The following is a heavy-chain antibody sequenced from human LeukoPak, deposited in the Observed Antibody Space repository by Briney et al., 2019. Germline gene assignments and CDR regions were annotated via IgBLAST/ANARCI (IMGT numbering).Heavy chain of an antibody. CDR3: TRTVNSASDF. D-gene: IGHD4-23*01. V-gene: IGHV3-7*03. Sequence: GGSLRLSCATSGFTFSNAWINWVRQAPGKGLEWVATINQNGGVKYYVDSVKGRFTISRDNAKTSLFLQMNSLRIDDTAMYYCTRTVNSASDFWGQGTLVTVSS. CDR1: GFTFSNAW. CDR2: INQNGGVK. J-gene: IGHJ4*02.